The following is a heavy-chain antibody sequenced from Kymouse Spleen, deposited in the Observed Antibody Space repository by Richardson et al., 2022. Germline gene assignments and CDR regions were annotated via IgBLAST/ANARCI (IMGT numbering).Heavy chain of an antibody. J-gene: IGHJ6*02. CDR2: IWYDGSNK. D-gene: IGHD4-11,IGHD4-11*01. V-gene: IGHV3-33*01. CDR1: GFTFSSYG. Sequence: QVQLVESGGGVVQPGRSLRLSCAASGFTFSSYGMHWVRQAPGKGLEWVAVIWYDGSNKYYADSVKGRFTISRDNSKNTLYLQMNSLRAEDTAVYYCASPTVTQDYGMDVWGQGTTVTVSS. CDR3: ASPTVTQDYGMDV.